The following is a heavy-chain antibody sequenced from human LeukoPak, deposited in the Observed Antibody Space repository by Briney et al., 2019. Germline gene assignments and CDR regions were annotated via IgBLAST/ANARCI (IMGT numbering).Heavy chain of an antibody. V-gene: IGHV1-46*01. J-gene: IGHJ4*02. Sequence: ASVKVSCKASGYTFTSYYMHWVRQAPGQGLEWMGIINPSGGSRSYAQKFQGRVTMTRDTSTSTVYMELSSLRSEDTAVYYCAKQYCSGGSCYSGGDYWGQGTLVTVSS. CDR1: GYTFTSYY. D-gene: IGHD2-15*01. CDR2: INPSGGSR. CDR3: AKQYCSGGSCYSGGDY.